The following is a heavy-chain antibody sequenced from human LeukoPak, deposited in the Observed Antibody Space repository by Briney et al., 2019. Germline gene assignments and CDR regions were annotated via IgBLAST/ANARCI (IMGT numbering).Heavy chain of an antibody. CDR3: AKDFTIIVVTYSFDY. V-gene: IGHV3-9*01. J-gene: IGHJ4*02. CDR2: ISWSSGSI. Sequence: PGGSLRLSCAASGFTFDDYAMHWVRLDPGTGLEWVSGISWSSGSIGYADSVKGRFTLSRDNAKNSLYLQMNSLRAEDTALYYCAKDFTIIVVTYSFDYWGQGTLVTVSS. CDR1: GFTFDDYA. D-gene: IGHD3-22*01.